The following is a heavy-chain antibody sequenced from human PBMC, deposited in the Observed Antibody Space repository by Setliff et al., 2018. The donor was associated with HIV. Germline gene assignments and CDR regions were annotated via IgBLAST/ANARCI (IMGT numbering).Heavy chain of an antibody. D-gene: IGHD3-22*01. V-gene: IGHV3-66*02. CDR1: GFTVSSNY. CDR2: IYSGGST. CDR3: ARDPEGYYDSSGYYRRGFLNY. J-gene: IGHJ4*02. Sequence: PGGSLRLSCAASGFTVSSNYMSWVRQAPGKGLEWVSVIYSGGSTYYADSVKGRFTISRDNSKNTLYHQMNSLRAEDTAVYYCARDPEGYYDSSGYYRRGFLNYWGQGTLVTVSS.